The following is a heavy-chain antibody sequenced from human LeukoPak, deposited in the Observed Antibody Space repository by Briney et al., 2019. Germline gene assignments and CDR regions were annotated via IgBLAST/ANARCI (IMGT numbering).Heavy chain of an antibody. D-gene: IGHD5-12*01. CDR1: GFTFSSYG. J-gene: IGHJ6*03. Sequence: GGSLRLSCAASGFTFSSYGMHWVRQAPGKWLEWVAFIRYDGSNKYYADSVKGRFTISRDNSKNTLYLQMKSLRAEDTAVYYCAKGGGYEAQYYYYYLDVWGKGTTVTISS. CDR2: IRYDGSNK. V-gene: IGHV3-30*02. CDR3: AKGGGYEAQYYYYYLDV.